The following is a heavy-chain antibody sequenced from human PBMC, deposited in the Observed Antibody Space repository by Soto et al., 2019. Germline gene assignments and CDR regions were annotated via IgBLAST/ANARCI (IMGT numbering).Heavy chain of an antibody. CDR1: GLTFSSYG. CDR2: ISYDGSNK. D-gene: IGHD6-19*01. V-gene: IGHV3-30*03. Sequence: QVQLVESGGGVVQPGRSLRLSCAASGLTFSSYGMHWVRQAPGKGLEWVAVISYDGSNKYYADSVKGRFTISRDNSKNTLYLQMNSLRAEDTAVYYCAIGYSSGWYYFDYWGEGTLVTDSS. CDR3: AIGYSSGWYYFDY. J-gene: IGHJ4*02.